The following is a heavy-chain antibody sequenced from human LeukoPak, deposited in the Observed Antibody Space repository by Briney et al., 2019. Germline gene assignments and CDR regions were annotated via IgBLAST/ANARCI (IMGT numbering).Heavy chain of an antibody. D-gene: IGHD2-2*01. V-gene: IGHV3-21*01. CDR1: GFIFSSYS. Sequence: GGSLRLSCAASGFIFSSYSMNWVRQAPGTGLEWVSAISPSSSYIYYVDSVKGRFTISRDNAKNSLYLQMNNLRAEDTAVYYCARAPGYCNTTSCHSWFDPWGQGTLVTVSS. CDR2: ISPSSSYI. J-gene: IGHJ5*02. CDR3: ARAPGYCNTTSCHSWFDP.